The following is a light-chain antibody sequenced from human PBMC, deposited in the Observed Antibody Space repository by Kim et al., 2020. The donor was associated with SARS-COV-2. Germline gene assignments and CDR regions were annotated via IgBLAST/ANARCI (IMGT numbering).Light chain of an antibody. CDR2: GKN. CDR1: SLSSYY. CDR3: NSRDSSGNHHYV. V-gene: IGLV3-19*01. J-gene: IGLJ1*01. Sequence: LGQEVRITCQGDSLSSYYASWYQQKPGQAPVLVIYGKNNRPSGIPDRFSGSSSGNTASLTITGAQAEDEADYYCNSRDSSGNHHYVFGTGTKVTVL.